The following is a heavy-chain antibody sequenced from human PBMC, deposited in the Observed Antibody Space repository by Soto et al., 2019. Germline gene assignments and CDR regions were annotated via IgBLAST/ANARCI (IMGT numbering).Heavy chain of an antibody. V-gene: IGHV3-33*01. D-gene: IGHD5-12*01. CDR1: GFTFSSYG. Sequence: GGSLRLSCAASGFTFSSYGMHWVRQAPGKGLEWVAVIWYDGSNKYYADSVKGRFTISRDNSKNTLYLQMNSLRAEDTAVYYCARGRPYVDIVATSSPIDYWGQGTLVTVSS. CDR3: ARGRPYVDIVATSSPIDY. CDR2: IWYDGSNK. J-gene: IGHJ4*02.